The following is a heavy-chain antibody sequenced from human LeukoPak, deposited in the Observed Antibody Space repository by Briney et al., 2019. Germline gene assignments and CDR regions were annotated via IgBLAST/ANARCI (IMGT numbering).Heavy chain of an antibody. D-gene: IGHD2-2*01. J-gene: IGHJ6*02. CDR1: GFTFSSYS. CDR2: INSSTSYI. V-gene: IGHV3-21*01. Sequence: GGSLRLSCAASGFTFSSYSMNWVRQAPGKVLEWVSSINSSTSYIYYADSVKGRFTISRGNAKNSLYLQMNSLRAEDTAVYYCARVIIPAAMSYYYYGMDVWGQGTTVTVSS. CDR3: ARVIIPAAMSYYYYGMDV.